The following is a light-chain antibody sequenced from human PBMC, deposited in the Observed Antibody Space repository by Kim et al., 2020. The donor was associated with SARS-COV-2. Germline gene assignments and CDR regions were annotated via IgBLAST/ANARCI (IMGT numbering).Light chain of an antibody. Sequence: DIVMTQSPDSLAVSLGERATINCRSRQSVLDSSNNKINLAWYQQKPGQPPKLLIYWASTRESGVPDRISGSGSATDFTLTISSLQAEDVAVYYCLQYFSTPRTFGQGTKVDIK. J-gene: IGKJ1*01. CDR2: WAS. CDR1: QSVLDSSNNKIN. V-gene: IGKV4-1*01. CDR3: LQYFSTPRT.